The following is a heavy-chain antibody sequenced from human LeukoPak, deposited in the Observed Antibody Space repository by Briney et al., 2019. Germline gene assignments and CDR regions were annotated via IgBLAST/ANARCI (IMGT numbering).Heavy chain of an antibody. D-gene: IGHD2-2*01. J-gene: IGHJ4*02. CDR3: ARPGYCSSTSCLPYDFDY. CDR2: IYTSGST. CDR1: GGSISSGSYY. V-gene: IGHV4-61*02. Sequence: SETLSLTCTVSGGSISSGSYYWSWIRQPAGKGLEWIGRIYTSGSTNYNPSLKSRVTISVDTSKNQFSLKLSSVTAADTAVYYCARPGYCSSTSCLPYDFDYWGQGTLVTVSS.